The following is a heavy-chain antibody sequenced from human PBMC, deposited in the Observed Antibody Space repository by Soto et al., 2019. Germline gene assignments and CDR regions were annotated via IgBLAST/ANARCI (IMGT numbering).Heavy chain of an antibody. CDR2: IIPILGIA. Sequence: QVQLVQSGAEVKKPGSSVKVSCKASGGTFSSYTISWVRQAPGQGLEWMGRIIPILGIANYAQKFQGRVTITADKSTSTAYMELSSLRSEDTAVYYCAREPRELEPSSRYYYYYMDVWGKGTTVTVSS. CDR3: AREPRELEPSSRYYYYYMDV. CDR1: GGTFSSYT. V-gene: IGHV1-69*08. D-gene: IGHD1-7*01. J-gene: IGHJ6*03.